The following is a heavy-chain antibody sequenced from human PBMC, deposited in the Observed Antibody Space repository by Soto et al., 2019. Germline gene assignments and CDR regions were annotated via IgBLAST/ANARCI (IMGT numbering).Heavy chain of an antibody. D-gene: IGHD5-18*01. J-gene: IGHJ4*02. CDR3: ARQPYSYGSSGFDY. CDR1: GGSFSGYY. CDR2: INHSGST. V-gene: IGHV4-34*01. Sequence: SETLSLTCAVYGGSFSGYYWSWIRQPPGKGLEWIGEINHSGSTNYNPSLKSRVTISVDTSKNQFSLKLSSVTAADKAVYYCARQPYSYGSSGFDYWGQGTLVTVSS.